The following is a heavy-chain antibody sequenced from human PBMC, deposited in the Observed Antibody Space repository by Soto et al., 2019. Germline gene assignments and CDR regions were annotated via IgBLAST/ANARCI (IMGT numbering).Heavy chain of an antibody. Sequence: PGGSLRLSCTASGFTFGDYAMIWVRQAPGKGLEWVGFIRSKAYGGTTEYAASVKGRFTISRDDSKSIAYLQMNSLKTEDTAVYYCTRDLSNYYDSSGYDAYAFDIWGQGTMVTVSS. CDR3: TRDLSNYYDSSGYDAYAFDI. V-gene: IGHV3-49*04. D-gene: IGHD3-22*01. CDR2: IRSKAYGGTT. J-gene: IGHJ3*02. CDR1: GFTFGDYA.